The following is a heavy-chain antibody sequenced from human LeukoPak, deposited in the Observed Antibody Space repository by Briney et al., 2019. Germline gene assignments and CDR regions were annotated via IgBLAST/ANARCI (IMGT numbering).Heavy chain of an antibody. CDR2: ISSSGSSI. D-gene: IGHD1/OR15-1a*01. V-gene: IGHV3-11*01. Sequence: GGSLRLSCAASGFIFSDYYMSWIRQAPGKGLEWVSYISSSGSSIYYADPVKGRFTISRDNAKNSLYLQMNSLRAEDTAVYYCAVSNNGFFDIWGQGTMVTVSS. J-gene: IGHJ3*02. CDR3: AVSNNGFFDI. CDR1: GFIFSDYY.